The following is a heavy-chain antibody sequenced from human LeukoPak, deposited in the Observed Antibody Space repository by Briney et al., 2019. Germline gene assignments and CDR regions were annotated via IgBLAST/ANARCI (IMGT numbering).Heavy chain of an antibody. J-gene: IGHJ4*02. CDR1: GLTFSTYS. Sequence: GGSLRLSCAVSGLTFSTYSMTWVRQGPGKGLEWVSSIYNNGAKIFYVDSVKGRFTISRDNSKNMLYLQMNSLRVEDTAVYYCAKDVAPDSGWDLDYWGQGTLVTVSS. D-gene: IGHD6-19*01. CDR3: AKDVAPDSGWDLDY. V-gene: IGHV3-23*01. CDR2: IYNNGAKI.